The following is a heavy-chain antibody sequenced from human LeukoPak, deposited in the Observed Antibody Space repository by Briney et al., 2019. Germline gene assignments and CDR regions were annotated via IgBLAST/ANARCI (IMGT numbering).Heavy chain of an antibody. D-gene: IGHD6-19*01. CDR1: GGSISSSSYY. J-gene: IGHJ3*02. CDR3: ARWAVTRSAFDI. V-gene: IGHV4-39*01. Sequence: PSETLSLTCTVSGGSISSSSYYWGWIRQPPGKGLEWIGSIYYSGSTYYNPSLKSRVTISVDTSKNQFSLKLSSVTAADTAVYYCARWAVTRSAFDIWGQGTMVTVSS. CDR2: IYYSGST.